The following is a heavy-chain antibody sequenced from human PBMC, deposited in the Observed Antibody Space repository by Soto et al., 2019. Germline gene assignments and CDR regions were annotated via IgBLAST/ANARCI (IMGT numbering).Heavy chain of an antibody. Sequence: QVQLVESGGGVVQPGGSLRLSCAASGFTFRNHAMHWVRQAPGKGLECLAVIAYDGSNAFYRDSVKGRFTISRYNSKNTLYLHMNSLRSEDTGVYYCARGDREDILVVVGARPGEYAIDIWGQGTTVTVSS. V-gene: IGHV3-30-3*01. D-gene: IGHD2-15*01. CDR3: ARGDREDILVVVGARPGEYAIDI. CDR1: GFTFRNHA. J-gene: IGHJ6*02. CDR2: IAYDGSNA.